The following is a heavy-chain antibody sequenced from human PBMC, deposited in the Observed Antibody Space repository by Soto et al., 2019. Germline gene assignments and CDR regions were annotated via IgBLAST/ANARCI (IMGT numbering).Heavy chain of an antibody. CDR1: GFTFSNYG. D-gene: IGHD2-15*01. CDR3: AKDPKCCNIGSPFLDKWFDP. Sequence: GGSLRLSCAASGFTFSNYGMHWVRQTPGKGLEWVAVISYDGSHQFYTDSVKGRFTISRDNSKNTLYLQMNSLKTEDTAMYYCAKDPKCCNIGSPFLDKWFDPWGQGTLVTVSS. CDR2: ISYDGSHQ. V-gene: IGHV3-30*18. J-gene: IGHJ5*02.